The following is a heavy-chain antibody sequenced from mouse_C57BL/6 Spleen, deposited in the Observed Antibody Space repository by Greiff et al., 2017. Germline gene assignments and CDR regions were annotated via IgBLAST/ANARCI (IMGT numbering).Heavy chain of an antibody. V-gene: IGHV1-53*01. D-gene: IGHD3-2*02. CDR1: GYTFTSYW. CDR3: ARADSSGYGGVDY. Sequence: VQLQQPGTELVKPGASVKLSCKASGYTFTSYWMHWVKQRPGQGLEWIGNISPSNGGTNYNEKFKSKATLAVDKSSSTAYMQLSSLASEDSAVYYCARADSSGYGGVDYWGQGTTLTVSS. CDR2: ISPSNGGT. J-gene: IGHJ2*01.